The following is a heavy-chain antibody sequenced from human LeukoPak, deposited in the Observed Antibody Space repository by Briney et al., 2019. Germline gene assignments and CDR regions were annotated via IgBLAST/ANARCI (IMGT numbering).Heavy chain of an antibody. J-gene: IGHJ3*02. Sequence: SETLSLTCAVYGGSFSGYYWSWIRQPPGKGLEWIGEINHSGSTNYNPSLKSRVTISVDTSKNQFSLKLSSVTAADTAVYYCARDRGMTTPYDAFDIWGQGTMVTVSS. CDR2: INHSGST. CDR3: ARDRGMTTPYDAFDI. CDR1: GGSFSGYY. D-gene: IGHD2-15*01. V-gene: IGHV4-34*01.